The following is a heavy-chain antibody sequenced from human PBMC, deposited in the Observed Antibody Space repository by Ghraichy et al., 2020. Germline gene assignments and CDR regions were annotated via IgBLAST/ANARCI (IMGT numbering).Heavy chain of an antibody. V-gene: IGHV4-39*07. CDR2: IYYSGST. CDR1: GGSISSSSYY. CDR3: AGVSGFFDY. Sequence: SETLSLTCTVSGGSISSSSYYWGWIRQPPGKGLEWIGSIYYSGSTYYNPSLKSRVTISVDTSKNQFSLKLSSVTAADTAVYYCAGVSGFFDYWGQGTLVTVSA. J-gene: IGHJ4*02.